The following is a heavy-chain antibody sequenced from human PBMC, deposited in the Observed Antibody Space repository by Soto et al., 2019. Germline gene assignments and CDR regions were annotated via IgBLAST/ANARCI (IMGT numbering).Heavy chain of an antibody. CDR1: GYSINNSY. Sequence: SETLSLTWAVSGYSINNSYWSWIRQPPGKRLEWIGNIYYTGTTTYNPSLESRVTMSVDTSKNQFSLKLNSVDAADTAVYYCAKYRRTEAEGFTLDYWGRGTLVTVSS. D-gene: IGHD6-13*01. CDR2: IYYTGTT. V-gene: IGHV4-59*01. CDR3: AKYRRTEAEGFTLDY. J-gene: IGHJ4*02.